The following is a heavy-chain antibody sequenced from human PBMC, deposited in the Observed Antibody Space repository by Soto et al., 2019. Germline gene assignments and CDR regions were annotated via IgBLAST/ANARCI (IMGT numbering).Heavy chain of an antibody. J-gene: IGHJ4*02. Sequence: EVQLLESGGGLEQPGGSLRLDCAASGFTFSSYAMSWVRQAPGKGLEWVSAISGSGDSTYYADSVKGRFTISRDNSKNTLCLQMNSLRAEDTAIYYCAKGLGGSGSYHDYWGQGTLVTVSS. CDR2: ISGSGDST. D-gene: IGHD3-10*01. CDR3: AKGLGGSGSYHDY. V-gene: IGHV3-23*01. CDR1: GFTFSSYA.